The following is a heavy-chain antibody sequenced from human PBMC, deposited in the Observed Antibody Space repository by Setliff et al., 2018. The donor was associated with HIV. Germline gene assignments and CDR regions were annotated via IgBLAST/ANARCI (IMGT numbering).Heavy chain of an antibody. J-gene: IGHJ4*02. V-gene: IGHV3-21*06. D-gene: IGHD3-22*01. CDR1: GFLFRTYN. Sequence: GGSLRLSCVASGFLFRTYNMNWVRQAPGKGLEWVASLSSDGRYIYYADSVRGRFTISRDDAKTSLYLQMYSLRVEDTAIHYCARDRASSGYYSQFDYWGQGSMVTVSS. CDR3: ARDRASSGYYSQFDY. CDR2: LSSDGRYI.